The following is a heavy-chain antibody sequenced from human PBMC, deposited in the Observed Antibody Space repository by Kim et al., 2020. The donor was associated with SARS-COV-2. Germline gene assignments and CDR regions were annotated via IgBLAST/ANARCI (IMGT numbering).Heavy chain of an antibody. CDR3: ARWGYSSNWYYFDY. V-gene: IGHV1-18*01. D-gene: IGHD6-13*01. J-gene: IGHJ4*02. Sequence: AQKLQGRVTMTTDASTSTAYMELRSLRSDDTAVYYCARWGYSSNWYYFDYWGQGTLVTVSS.